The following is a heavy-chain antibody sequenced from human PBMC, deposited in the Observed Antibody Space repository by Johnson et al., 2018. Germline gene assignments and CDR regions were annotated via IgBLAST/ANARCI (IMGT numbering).Heavy chain of an antibody. Sequence: VQLVETGGGVVQPGRSLRLSCAASGFTFSSYGMHWVRQAPGKGLDWVAIISYDGSNKYYADSVKGRFTISRDNSKNTLYLQMNSLRTEDTAVYYCATQHIVVVPAAIEDIWGQGTMVTVSS. V-gene: IGHV3-30*03. J-gene: IGHJ3*02. CDR3: ATQHIVVVPAAIEDI. CDR1: GFTFSSYG. CDR2: ISYDGSNK. D-gene: IGHD2-2*01.